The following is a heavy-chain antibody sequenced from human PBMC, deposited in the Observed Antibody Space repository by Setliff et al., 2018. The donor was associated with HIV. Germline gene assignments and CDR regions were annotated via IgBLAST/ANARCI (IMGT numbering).Heavy chain of an antibody. Sequence: SETLSLTCAVYGGSLSGYYWSWVRQSPGRGLEWIGEINQSGNTNFNPSLKSRLLISVDTSKSQFSLKLASVTAADTALYYCAREGGQGYSGSGSFYHRNFDLWGRGTPVTVSS. V-gene: IGHV4-34*01. D-gene: IGHD3-10*01. J-gene: IGHJ2*01. CDR2: INQSGNT. CDR3: AREGGQGYSGSGSFYHRNFDL. CDR1: GGSLSGYY.